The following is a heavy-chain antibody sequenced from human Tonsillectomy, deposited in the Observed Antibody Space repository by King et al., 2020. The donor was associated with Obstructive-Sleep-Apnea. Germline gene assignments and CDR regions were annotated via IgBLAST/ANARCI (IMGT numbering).Heavy chain of an antibody. J-gene: IGHJ4*02. D-gene: IGHD4-23*01. CDR3: AKFGYGGNSV. CDR2: IRYDGSDK. V-gene: IGHV3-30*02. Sequence: VQLVQSGGGVVQPGGSLRLSCAASGFTFSNYGIHWVRQAPGKGLEWVAFIRYDGSDKYYADSVKGRFTISRDNSKNTLYLQMNSLRAEDTAVYYCAKFGYGGNSVWGQGTLVTVSS. CDR1: GFTFSNYG.